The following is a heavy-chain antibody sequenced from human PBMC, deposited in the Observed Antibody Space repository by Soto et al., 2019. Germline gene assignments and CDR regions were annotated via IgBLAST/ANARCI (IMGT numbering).Heavy chain of an antibody. J-gene: IGHJ4*02. CDR1: GFTFSSYA. CDR3: AKDGEWFGELLSELDY. CDR2: ISGSGGST. D-gene: IGHD3-10*01. V-gene: IGHV3-23*01. Sequence: GGSLRLSCAASGFTFSSYAMSWVRQAPGKGLEWVSAISGSGGSTYYADSVKGRFTISRDNSKNTLYLQMNSLRAEDTAVYYCAKDGEWFGELLSELDYWGQGTLVTVSS.